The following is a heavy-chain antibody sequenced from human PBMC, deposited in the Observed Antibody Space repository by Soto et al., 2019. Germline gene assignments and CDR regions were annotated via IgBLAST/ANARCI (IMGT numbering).Heavy chain of an antibody. Sequence: EVQLVQSGGGVVQPGGSRRLSCAASGFSVNNNYMSGVRQAPGRGLEWVSVIYSGGSTYYADSVKGRFTISRDNSKNTLYLQMNSLRAEDTAVYYCARDSTAYYYMDVWGKGTTVTVSS. D-gene: IGHD2-2*01. CDR1: GFSVNNNY. J-gene: IGHJ6*03. CDR2: IYSGGST. CDR3: ARDSTAYYYMDV. V-gene: IGHV3-66*01.